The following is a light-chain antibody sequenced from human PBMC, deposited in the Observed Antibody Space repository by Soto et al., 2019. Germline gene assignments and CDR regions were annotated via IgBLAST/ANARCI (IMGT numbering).Light chain of an antibody. Sequence: QSVLTQPPSASGTPGRRITISCSGTTSNIESHTVNWYQQVPGTAPKLLINTNNQRPSGVPDRFSGSKSGASASLAINGLQSEDEATYYCATWDDSRTGVFGTGTKVTVL. CDR3: ATWDDSRTGV. V-gene: IGLV1-44*01. J-gene: IGLJ1*01. CDR2: TNN. CDR1: TSNIESHT.